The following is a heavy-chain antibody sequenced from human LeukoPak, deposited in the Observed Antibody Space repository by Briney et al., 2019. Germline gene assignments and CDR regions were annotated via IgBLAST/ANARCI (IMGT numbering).Heavy chain of an antibody. V-gene: IGHV1-2*02. Sequence: GASVTVSCEASGSSFTDYYMHWVRQGVGQGLEVVGRINPNNGGTDYAQTLQGRVTMTRDAYISTGVMELSRLTSDDTAVYYCARDGCTGGTCYSVPFWGQGTRVTVSS. J-gene: IGHJ4*02. CDR3: ARDGCTGGTCYSVPF. CDR1: GSSFTDYY. CDR2: INPNNGGT. D-gene: IGHD2-15*01.